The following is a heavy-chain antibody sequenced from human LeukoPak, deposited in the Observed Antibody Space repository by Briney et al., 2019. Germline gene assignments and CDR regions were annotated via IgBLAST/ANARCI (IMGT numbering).Heavy chain of an antibody. CDR2: INPSGGST. V-gene: IGHV1-46*01. CDR1: GYTFTSYD. D-gene: IGHD6-13*01. CDR3: APSKSYSSSWYYFDY. Sequence: ASVNVSCKASGYTFTSYDINWVRQAPGQGLEWMGIINPSGGSTSYAQKFQGRVTMTRDTSTSTVYMELSSLRSEDTAVYYCAPSKSYSSSWYYFDYWGQGTLVTVSS. J-gene: IGHJ4*02.